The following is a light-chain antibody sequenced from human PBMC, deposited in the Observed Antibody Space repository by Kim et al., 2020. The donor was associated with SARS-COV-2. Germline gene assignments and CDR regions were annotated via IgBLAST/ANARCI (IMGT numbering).Light chain of an antibody. J-gene: IGKJ2*01. CDR3: LTYNRWPPYI. CDR2: GAS. CDR1: QSVTSH. V-gene: IGKV3-15*01. Sequence: EIVMTQSPATMSVSPGERATLSCRASQSVTSHLAWYQQRPGQAPRLLIYGASIRATGIPDRFSGSVSGTEFTLTIGSLQPEVFALYYCLTYNRWPPYIFGQGTKLEI.